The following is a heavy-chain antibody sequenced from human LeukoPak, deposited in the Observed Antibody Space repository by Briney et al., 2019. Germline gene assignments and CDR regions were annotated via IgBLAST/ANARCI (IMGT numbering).Heavy chain of an antibody. Sequence: HPGGSLRLSCAASGFTFSSYAMSWVRQAPGKGLEWVSAISGSGGSTYYADSVKGRFTISRDNSKNTLYLQMNSLRAEDTAVYYCAKGGLRWELLDYWGQGTLVTVSS. V-gene: IGHV3-23*01. CDR3: AKGGLRWELLDY. CDR1: GFTFSSYA. CDR2: ISGSGGST. J-gene: IGHJ4*02. D-gene: IGHD1-26*01.